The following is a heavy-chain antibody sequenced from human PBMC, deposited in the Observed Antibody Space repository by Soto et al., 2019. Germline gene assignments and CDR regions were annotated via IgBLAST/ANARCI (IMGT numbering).Heavy chain of an antibody. CDR3: ARARYSSSRDYYYMDV. J-gene: IGHJ6*03. D-gene: IGHD6-13*01. CDR2: IYYSGST. Sequence: SETLSLTCTVSGGSISSSSYYWGWIRQPPGKGLEWIGSIYYSGSTYYNPSLKSRVTISVDTSKNQFSLKLSSVTAADTAVYYCARARYSSSRDYYYMDVWGKGTTVTVSS. CDR1: GGSISSSSYY. V-gene: IGHV4-39*01.